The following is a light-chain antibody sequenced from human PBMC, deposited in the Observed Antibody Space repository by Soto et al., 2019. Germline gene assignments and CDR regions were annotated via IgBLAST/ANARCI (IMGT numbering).Light chain of an antibody. Sequence: EIIVTQSPATLSVSPGERATLSCRASQSIGSNLAWYQHKPGQAPRLLIYGASTRATDIPARFSGSGSGTDFTLTISSLQSEDFAVYYCQQYNNWSPPITFGQGTRLESK. V-gene: IGKV3-15*01. CDR2: GAS. J-gene: IGKJ5*01. CDR1: QSIGSN. CDR3: QQYNNWSPPIT.